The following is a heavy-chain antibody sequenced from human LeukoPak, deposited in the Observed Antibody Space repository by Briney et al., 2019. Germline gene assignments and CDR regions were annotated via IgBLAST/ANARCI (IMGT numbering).Heavy chain of an antibody. CDR2: INPNSGGT. CDR1: GYTFTN. D-gene: IGHD2-2*02. Sequence: ASVKVSCKASGYTFTNIHWVRQAPGQGLEWMGWINPNSGGTNYAQKFQGRVTMTRDTSISTAYMELSRLRSDDTAVYYCARVPEYLFDYWGQGTLVTVSS. V-gene: IGHV1-2*02. CDR3: ARVPEYLFDY. J-gene: IGHJ4*02.